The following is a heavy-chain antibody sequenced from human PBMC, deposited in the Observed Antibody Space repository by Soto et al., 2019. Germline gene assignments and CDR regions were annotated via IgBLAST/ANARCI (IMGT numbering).Heavy chain of an antibody. D-gene: IGHD2-21*02. CDR2: IHHSGSI. Sequence: SETLSLTCTVSGASISSDYYHWTWIRQSPGKGLEWIGYIHHSGSILYNPSLKSRVTISVDTSKNQFSLHLTSVTAADTAVYFCAREDDGGDSLDVWGQGTTVTVSS. V-gene: IGHV4-30-4*08. CDR1: GASISSDYYH. CDR3: AREDDGGDSLDV. J-gene: IGHJ6*02.